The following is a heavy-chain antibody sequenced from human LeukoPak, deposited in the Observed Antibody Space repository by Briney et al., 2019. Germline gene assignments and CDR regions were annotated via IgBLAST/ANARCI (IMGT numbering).Heavy chain of an antibody. V-gene: IGHV4-59*12. J-gene: IGHJ4*02. CDR2: IYYSGST. CDR1: GGSISGYY. CDR3: ARAQQQLAGGDY. D-gene: IGHD6-13*01. Sequence: SETLSLTCTVSGGSISGYYWTWIRQPPGKGLEWIAYIYYSGSTTYNPSLKSRVTVSVDTSKNQFSLKLSSVTAADTAVYYCARAQQQLAGGDYWGQGTLVTVSS.